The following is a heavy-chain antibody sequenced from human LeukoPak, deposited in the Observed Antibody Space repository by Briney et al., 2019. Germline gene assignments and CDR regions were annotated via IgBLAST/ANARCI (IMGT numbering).Heavy chain of an antibody. D-gene: IGHD2-15*01. CDR1: GFTFSSYC. J-gene: IGHJ4*02. CDR2: ISYDGNNN. CDR3: AREYCSGGSCYSSGGPGFDY. V-gene: IGHV3-30*03. Sequence: WGSLRLSCAASGFTFSSYCMHWVRQAPGKGLEWVTSISYDGNNNYYADSMNGRITTSRDFAKNTLYLQMNSLRAEDTAVYYCAREYCSGGSCYSSGGPGFDYWGQGTLVTVSS.